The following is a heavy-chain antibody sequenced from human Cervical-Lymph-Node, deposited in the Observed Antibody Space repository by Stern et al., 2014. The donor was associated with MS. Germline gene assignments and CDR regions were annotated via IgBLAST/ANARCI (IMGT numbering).Heavy chain of an antibody. V-gene: IGHV3-23*04. J-gene: IGHJ4*02. D-gene: IGHD2-21*01. Sequence: VQLVESGGTLVQPGGSLRLSCAASGFTFSSYAMSWVRQAPGKGLEWVSVISGSDGSTFYADSVKGRFTISRDNSKNTLFLQMNSLRAEDTAVYAKVYGCGPFDYWGQGTLVTVSS. CDR2: ISGSDGST. CDR1: GFTFSSYA. CDR3: VYGCGPFDY.